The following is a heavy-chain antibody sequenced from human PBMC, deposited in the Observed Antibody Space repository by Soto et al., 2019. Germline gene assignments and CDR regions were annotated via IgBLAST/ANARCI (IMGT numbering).Heavy chain of an antibody. Sequence: EVQLVESGGGLVKPGGSLRLSCAASGFTFSSYSMNWVRQAPGKGLEWVSSISSSSSYIYYADSVKGRFTISRDNAKNSLHLQMNSLRAEDTAVYYCARDGATTVTTDVAFDIWGQGTMVTVSS. CDR1: GFTFSSYS. CDR3: ARDGATTVTTDVAFDI. V-gene: IGHV3-21*01. J-gene: IGHJ3*02. D-gene: IGHD4-17*01. CDR2: ISSSSSYI.